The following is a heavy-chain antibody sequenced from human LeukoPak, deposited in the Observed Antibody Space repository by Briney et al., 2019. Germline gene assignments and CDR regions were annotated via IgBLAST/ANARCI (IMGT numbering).Heavy chain of an antibody. Sequence: GGSLRLSCAASGFTFSSYAMSWVRQAPGKGLGWVSAISGSGGSTYYADSVKGRFTISRDNSKNTLYLQMNSLRAEDTAVYYCAKDKVDSSGYYYYWGQGTLVTVSS. V-gene: IGHV3-23*01. CDR2: ISGSGGST. CDR3: AKDKVDSSGYYYY. CDR1: GFTFSSYA. D-gene: IGHD3-22*01. J-gene: IGHJ4*02.